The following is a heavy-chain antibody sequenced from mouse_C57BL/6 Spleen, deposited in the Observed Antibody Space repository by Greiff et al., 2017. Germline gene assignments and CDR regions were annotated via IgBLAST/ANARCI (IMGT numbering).Heavy chain of an antibody. CDR3: ARQGYWYFDV. CDR2: ISSGGSYT. Sequence: EVKLVESGGDLVKPGGSLKLSCAASGFTFSSYGMSWVRQTPDKRLEWVATISSGGSYTYYPDSVKGRFTISRDNAKNTLYLQMSSLKSEDTAMYYCARQGYWYFDVWGTGTTVTVSS. V-gene: IGHV5-6*02. CDR1: GFTFSSYG. J-gene: IGHJ1*03.